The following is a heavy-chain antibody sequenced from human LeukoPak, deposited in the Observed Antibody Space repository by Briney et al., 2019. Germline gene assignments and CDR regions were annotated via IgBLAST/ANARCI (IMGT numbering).Heavy chain of an antibody. CDR2: IGGST. CDR1: GFTFSSFA. Sequence: GGSLRLSRAASGFTFSSFAMNWVRQAPGKGLEWVSAIGGSTYYADSVKGRFTISRDNSKNTLFLQMNSLRADDTAVYYCAKGRDGSGSSYYYYGMDVWGQGTTVTVSS. V-gene: IGHV3-23*01. CDR3: AKGRDGSGSSYYYYGMDV. D-gene: IGHD3-10*01. J-gene: IGHJ6*02.